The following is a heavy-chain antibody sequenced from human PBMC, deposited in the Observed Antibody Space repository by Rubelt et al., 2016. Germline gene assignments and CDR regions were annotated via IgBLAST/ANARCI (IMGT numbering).Heavy chain of an antibody. CDR1: GGSFCDSF. V-gene: IGHV4-34*01. Sequence: QVQLQQWGAGLLKPSETLSLTCAVNGGSFCDSFFNWIRQPPARGLEWIGEINHDGEPKYNPSLKSRLTISIDTSKGQFSLTLTSLTVADTAVYYCATYGSLLTGIPSWGQGTLVTVSP. CDR3: ATYGSLLTGIPS. J-gene: IGHJ5*02. D-gene: IGHD3-9*01. CDR2: INHDGEP.